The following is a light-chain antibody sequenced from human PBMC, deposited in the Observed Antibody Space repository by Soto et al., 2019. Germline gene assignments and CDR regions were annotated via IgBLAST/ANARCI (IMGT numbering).Light chain of an antibody. Sequence: QSALTQPRSVSGSPGQSVTISCTGTSSDVGTSYYFSWYQQHPGKAPKLLIFDVSQRPSGVPNRFSGSKSGNTASLTISGLQTEDESDYTCSVYAVNYSFVVFGGGTQLTVL. CDR3: SVYAVNYSFVV. V-gene: IGLV2-11*01. J-gene: IGLJ2*01. CDR2: DVS. CDR1: SSDVGTSYY.